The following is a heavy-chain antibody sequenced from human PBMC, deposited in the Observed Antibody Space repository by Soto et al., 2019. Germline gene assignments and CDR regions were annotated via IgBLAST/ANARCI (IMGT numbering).Heavy chain of an antibody. V-gene: IGHV1-69*01. CDR2: IIPIFGTA. D-gene: IGHD6-6*01. J-gene: IGHJ4*02. CDR1: GGTFSSYS. CDR3: AIEYSSSPPYYPIGY. Sequence: QVQLVQSGAEVKKPGSSVKVSCKASGGTFSSYSISWVRQAPGQGLEWMGGIIPIFGTANYAQKFQGRVTIAADESTSTAYMELSSLRSEDTAVYYCAIEYSSSPPYYPIGYWGQGTLVTVSS.